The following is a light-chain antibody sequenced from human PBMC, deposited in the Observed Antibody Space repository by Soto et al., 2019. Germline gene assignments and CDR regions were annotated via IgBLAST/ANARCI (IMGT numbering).Light chain of an antibody. CDR2: EDN. CDR1: SGSIASNY. CDR3: QSYDSSNHRV. J-gene: IGLJ3*02. Sequence: NFMLTQPDSVSESPGKTVTISCTRSSGSIASNYVQWYQQRPGSAPTTVIYEDNQRPSGVPDRFSGSIDSSSNSASLTISGLKTEDEADYYCQSYDSSNHRVFGGGTKLTVL. V-gene: IGLV6-57*03.